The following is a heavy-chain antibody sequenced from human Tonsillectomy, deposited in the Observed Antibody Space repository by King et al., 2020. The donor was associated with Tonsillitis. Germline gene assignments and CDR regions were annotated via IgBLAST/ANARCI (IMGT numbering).Heavy chain of an antibody. D-gene: IGHD2-15*01. CDR1: GFTFSDHY. Sequence: EVQLVESGGGLVQPGGSLRISCAASGFTFSDHYMDWVRQAPGKGLEWVGRARNNANSDTTYYAASVDGRFTITRDDSKNSLYLQMDSLKTEDTAVYYCARGPQYCTYSGVSCSSVDYWGQGTLVTVSS. J-gene: IGHJ4*02. V-gene: IGHV3-72*01. CDR2: ARNNANSDTT. CDR3: ARGPQYCTYSGVSCSSVDY.